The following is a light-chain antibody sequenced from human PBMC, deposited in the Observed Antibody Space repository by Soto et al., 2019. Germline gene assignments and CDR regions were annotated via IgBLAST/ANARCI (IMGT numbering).Light chain of an antibody. Sequence: DIQMTQSPSTLSAFVGDRVTITCRASEDTGVWLAWYQQKPGKTHRLLIYMASNLHGGDPSSCSGSGSGIDFTLTISNLLPDDFATDYCQLYVIDSPYSFGQGTRLEMK. J-gene: IGKJ2*03. V-gene: IGKV1-5*03. CDR3: QLYVIDSPYS. CDR2: MAS. CDR1: EDTGVW.